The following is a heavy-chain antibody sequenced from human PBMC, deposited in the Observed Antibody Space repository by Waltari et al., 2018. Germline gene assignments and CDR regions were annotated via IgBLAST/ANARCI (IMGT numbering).Heavy chain of an antibody. D-gene: IGHD1-1*01. CDR1: GFTFAPYW. CDR2: IKGDGSER. Sequence: EVQLVESGGGLVQPGGSLRPSWAAPGFTFAPYWMSWVGQAPGKGLEWVDNIKGDGSERFYVDSVKGRFTISRDNAKNSLYVQMNSLRAEDTAVYYCARVMYGNTYNVPDYWGQGTLVTVSS. J-gene: IGHJ4*02. CDR3: ARVMYGNTYNVPDY. V-gene: IGHV3-7*03.